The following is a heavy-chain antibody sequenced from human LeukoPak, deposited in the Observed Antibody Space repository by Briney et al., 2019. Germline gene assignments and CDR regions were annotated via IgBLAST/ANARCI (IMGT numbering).Heavy chain of an antibody. D-gene: IGHD3-3*01. CDR3: ARDRPFGRVVSAILGAFDM. CDR2: MSFTGSS. J-gene: IGHJ3*02. Sequence: SETLSLTCTVSGVSINNSNYYWAWIRQPPGKELEWIGIMSFTGSSHYNPSFQGRFTLSVDTSKNQFSLKVSSVTAADTAMYYCARDRPFGRVVSAILGAFDMWGQGTLVTVSS. V-gene: IGHV4-39*07. CDR1: GVSINNSNYY.